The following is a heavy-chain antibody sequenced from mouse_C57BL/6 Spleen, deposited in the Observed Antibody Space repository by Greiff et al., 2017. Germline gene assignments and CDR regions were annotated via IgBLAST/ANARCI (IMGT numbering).Heavy chain of an antibody. Sequence: EVMLVESEGGLVQPGSSMKLSCTASGFTFSDYYMAWVRQVPEKGLEWVANINYDGSSTYYLDSLKSRFIIPRDNAKNILYLQMSSLKSEDTATYYCAREGSYYSKGWYFDVWGTGTTVTVSS. J-gene: IGHJ1*03. CDR1: GFTFSDYY. CDR3: AREGSYYSKGWYFDV. CDR2: INYDGSST. D-gene: IGHD2-5*01. V-gene: IGHV5-16*01.